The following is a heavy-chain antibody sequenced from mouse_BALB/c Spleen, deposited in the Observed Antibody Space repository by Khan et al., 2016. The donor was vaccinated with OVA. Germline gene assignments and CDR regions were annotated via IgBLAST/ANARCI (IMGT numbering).Heavy chain of an antibody. D-gene: IGHD2-1*01. J-gene: IGHJ4*01. CDR3: ARADYGNYRGAMDY. Sequence: QVQLKQSGPGLVAPSQSLSITCTASGFSLTGYGVSWVRQPPGKGLEWLGMIWGDGSTDYNSALKSKLSISTANSKSQVFLKMSSLQTDDTAKYYCARADYGNYRGAMDYWGQGTSGTVS. V-gene: IGHV2-6-7*01. CDR1: GFSLTGYG. CDR2: IWGDGST.